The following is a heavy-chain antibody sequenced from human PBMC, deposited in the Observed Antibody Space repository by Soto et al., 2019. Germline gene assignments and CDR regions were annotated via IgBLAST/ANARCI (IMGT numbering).Heavy chain of an antibody. Sequence: GASVKVSCKASGYTFTSYGISWVRQAPGQGLEWMGWISAYNGNTNYAQKLQGRVTMTTDTSTSTAYMELRSLRSDDTAVYYCARXEYYYGSGRVVYYGMDVWGPGTTVTVSS. CDR3: ARXEYYYGSGRVVYYGMDV. CDR2: ISAYNGNT. D-gene: IGHD3-10*01. CDR1: GYTFTSYG. J-gene: IGHJ6*02. V-gene: IGHV1-18*01.